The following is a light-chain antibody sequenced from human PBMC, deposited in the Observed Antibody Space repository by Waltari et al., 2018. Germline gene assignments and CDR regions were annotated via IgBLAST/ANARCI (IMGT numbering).Light chain of an antibody. Sequence: QSALTQPASVSGSPGQSITISCTETSSDVGGYNSVSWYQDHPGQAPKVIIYDVSDRPSGISKRFSGSKSGNTASLTISGLHAEDEADYYCSSQSSDNVVLFGGGTKLTVL. CDR3: SSQSSDNVVL. CDR2: DVS. CDR1: SSDVGGYNS. V-gene: IGLV2-14*03. J-gene: IGLJ2*01.